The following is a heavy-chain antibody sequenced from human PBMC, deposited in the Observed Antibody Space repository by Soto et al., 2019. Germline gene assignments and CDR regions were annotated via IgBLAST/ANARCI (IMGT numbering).Heavy chain of an antibody. D-gene: IGHD6-19*01. CDR2: INHSGIT. Sequence: ESLSLTCAVYGGSFSGYYWSWIRQPPGKGLEWLGEINHSGITDYNPSLKSRITISIDTSKKQFSLKLNSVTAADTAVYYCAIGPRMWLAGGGYWGQGTQVTAP. CDR1: GGSFSGYY. CDR3: AIGPRMWLAGGGY. J-gene: IGHJ4*02. V-gene: IGHV4-34*01.